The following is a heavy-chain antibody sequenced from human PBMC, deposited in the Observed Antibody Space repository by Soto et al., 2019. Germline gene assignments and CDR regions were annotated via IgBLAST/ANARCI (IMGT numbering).Heavy chain of an antibody. V-gene: IGHV1-18*04. Sequence: QVQLVQSGAEVKKPGASVKVSCKASGYTFTSYGISWVRQAPGQGLEWMGWISAYNSNTNYAQKLQGRVTMTTDTSTSTAYMELRSLRSDDTAVYYCARDAVAGMTPYYYYGMDVWGQGTTVTVSS. CDR3: ARDAVAGMTPYYYYGMDV. D-gene: IGHD6-19*01. CDR1: GYTFTSYG. J-gene: IGHJ6*02. CDR2: ISAYNSNT.